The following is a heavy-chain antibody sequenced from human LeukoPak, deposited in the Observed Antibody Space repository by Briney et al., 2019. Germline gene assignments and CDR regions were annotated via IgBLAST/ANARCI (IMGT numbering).Heavy chain of an antibody. D-gene: IGHD3-3*01. J-gene: IGHJ4*02. CDR3: ARVRFLEWSDY. CDR2: IKQDGSEK. CDR1: GFTFSSYW. Sequence: GGSLRLSCAASGFTFSSYWMSWVRQAPGKGLEWVANIKQDGSEKYYVDSVKGRFTISRDNAKNTLYLEMNSLRAEDTAVYYCARVRFLEWSDYWGQGTLVIVSS. V-gene: IGHV3-7*01.